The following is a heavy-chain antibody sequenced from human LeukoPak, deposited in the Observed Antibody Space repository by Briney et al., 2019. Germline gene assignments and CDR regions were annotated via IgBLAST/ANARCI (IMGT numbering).Heavy chain of an antibody. J-gene: IGHJ6*02. CDR2: ISSSNSYI. CDR3: ARELIVVVPAAQPLNYYGMDV. V-gene: IGHV3-21*01. Sequence: GGSLSLSCAASGFTFSSYSMNWVRQAPGKGLEWVSSISSSNSYIYYADSVKGRFTISRDNAKNSLYLQMNSLRAEDTAVYYCARELIVVVPAAQPLNYYGMDVWGQGTTVTVSS. CDR1: GFTFSSYS. D-gene: IGHD2-2*01.